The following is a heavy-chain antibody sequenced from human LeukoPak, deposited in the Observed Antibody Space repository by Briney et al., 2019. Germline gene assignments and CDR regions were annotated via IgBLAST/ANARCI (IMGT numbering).Heavy chain of an antibody. CDR1: GGSFSGYH. D-gene: IGHD1-26*01. CDR3: ASPSMGIGGAIDY. CDR2: IYHSGST. Sequence: SETLSLTCAVCGGSFSGYHWGWIRQPPGKGLEWIGSIYHSGSTYYNPSLKSRVTISVDTSKNQFSLKLSSVTAADTAVYYCASPSMGIGGAIDYWGQGTLVTVSS. J-gene: IGHJ4*02. V-gene: IGHV4-38-2*01.